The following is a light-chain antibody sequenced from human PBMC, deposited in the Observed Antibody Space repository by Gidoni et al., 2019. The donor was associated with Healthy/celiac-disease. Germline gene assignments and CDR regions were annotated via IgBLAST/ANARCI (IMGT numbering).Light chain of an antibody. CDR2: RNN. CDR3: AAWDDSLSGLV. CDR1: SSNIGSNY. J-gene: IGLJ2*01. V-gene: IGLV1-47*01. Sequence: QSVLTQPPSASGTRGQRVTSSCSGSSSNIGSNYVYWYQQLPGTAPKLLIYRNNQRPSGVPDRFSGSKSGTSASLAISGLRSEDEADYYCAAWDDSLSGLVFGGGTKLTVL.